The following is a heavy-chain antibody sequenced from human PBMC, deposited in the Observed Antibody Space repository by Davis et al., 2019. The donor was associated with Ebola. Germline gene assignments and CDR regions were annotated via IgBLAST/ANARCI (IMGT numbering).Heavy chain of an antibody. CDR3: ARVNAVTGYSRFDP. J-gene: IGHJ5*02. V-gene: IGHV3-7*03. CDR1: GFTFSSYS. Sequence: GGSLRLSCAASGFTFSSYSMNWVRQAPGKGLEWVANMNQDGSSKNYVDSVKGRFTISRDNAKNSLYLRMNSLRAEDTALYHCARVNAVTGYSRFDPWGQGTLVTVSS. CDR2: MNQDGSSK. D-gene: IGHD3-9*01.